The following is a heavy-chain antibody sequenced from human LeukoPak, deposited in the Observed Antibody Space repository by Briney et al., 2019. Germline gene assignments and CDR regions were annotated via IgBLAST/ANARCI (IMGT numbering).Heavy chain of an antibody. D-gene: IGHD4-23*01. V-gene: IGHV3-48*01. Sequence: GGSLRLSCAASGFTFSSYSMNWVRQAPGKGLEWVSYISSSSSTIYYADSVKGRFTISRDNAKNSLYLQMNSLTAEDTAVYYCARSPTVVTPGDAFDIWGQGTMVTVSS. CDR2: ISSSSSTI. J-gene: IGHJ3*02. CDR3: ARSPTVVTPGDAFDI. CDR1: GFTFSSYS.